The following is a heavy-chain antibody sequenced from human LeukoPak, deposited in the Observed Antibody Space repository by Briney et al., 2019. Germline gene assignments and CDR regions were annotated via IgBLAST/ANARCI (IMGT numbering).Heavy chain of an antibody. Sequence: SETLSLTCTGSGGSISSYYRSWIRQPAGKGREGIGRIYTSGSTNYNPSLKSRVTMSVDTSKNQFSLKLSSVTAADTAVYYCARVWQVVPAAQAFDIWGQGTMVTVSS. V-gene: IGHV4-4*07. D-gene: IGHD2-2*01. CDR1: GGSISSYY. CDR3: ARVWQVVPAAQAFDI. CDR2: IYTSGST. J-gene: IGHJ3*02.